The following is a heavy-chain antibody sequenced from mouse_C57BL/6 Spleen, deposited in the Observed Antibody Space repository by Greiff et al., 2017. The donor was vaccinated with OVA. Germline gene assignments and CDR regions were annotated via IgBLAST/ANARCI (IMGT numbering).Heavy chain of an antibody. J-gene: IGHJ4*01. D-gene: IGHD1-1*01. V-gene: IGHV1-54*01. Sequence: QVQLQQSGAELVRPGTSVKVSCKASGYAFTNYLIEWVKQRPGQGLEWIGVINPGSGGTNYNEKFKGKATLTADKSSSTAYMQLSSLTSEDSAVYFCASLGRGAMDYWGQGTSVTVSS. CDR2: INPGSGGT. CDR3: ASLGRGAMDY. CDR1: GYAFTNYL.